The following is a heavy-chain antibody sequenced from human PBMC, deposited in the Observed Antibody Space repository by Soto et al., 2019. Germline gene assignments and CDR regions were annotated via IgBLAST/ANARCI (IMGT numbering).Heavy chain of an antibody. Sequence: PGGSLRLSCAASGFTFSSYGMHWVRQAPGKGLEWVAVISYDGSNKYYADSVKGRFTISRDNSKNTLYLQMNSLRAEDTAVYYCAKDFDYYYDSSMVDYWGQGTLVTVSS. V-gene: IGHV3-30*18. D-gene: IGHD3-22*01. CDR3: AKDFDYYYDSSMVDY. CDR1: GFTFSSYG. CDR2: ISYDGSNK. J-gene: IGHJ4*02.